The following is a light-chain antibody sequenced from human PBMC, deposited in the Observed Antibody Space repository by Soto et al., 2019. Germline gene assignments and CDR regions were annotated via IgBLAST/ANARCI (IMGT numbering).Light chain of an antibody. CDR2: DES. V-gene: IGKV1-33*01. Sequence: DTQMTQSPASLSASVGDTITISCQASQDVKYFLNWFHQKPGKAPKLLISDESNSETGVPPRFSGRGSGTQFSLTITSLQPEDIGTYYCQQYDNVPLTFGGGTKVEIK. J-gene: IGKJ4*01. CDR3: QQYDNVPLT. CDR1: QDVKYF.